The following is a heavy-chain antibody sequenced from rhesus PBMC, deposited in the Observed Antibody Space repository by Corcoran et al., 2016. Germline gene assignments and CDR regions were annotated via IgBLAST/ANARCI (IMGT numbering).Heavy chain of an antibody. J-gene: IGHJ4*01. CDR2: ISGSGGNT. CDR1: GGSLSTNY. Sequence: QLQLQESGPGLVKPSETLSLTCAVSGGSLSTNYWSWIRQPPGEGLEGIGRISGSGGNTDNNPSLKRRVTISTDTSNNQFSRRLSCVTAADTAVYYCARTNYGSSPPYWGQGVLVTVSS. D-gene: IGHD4-29*01. CDR3: ARTNYGSSPPY. V-gene: IGHV4-173*01.